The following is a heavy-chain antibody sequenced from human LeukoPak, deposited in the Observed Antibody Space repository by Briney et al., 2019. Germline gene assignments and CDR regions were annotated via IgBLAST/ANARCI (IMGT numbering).Heavy chain of an antibody. D-gene: IGHD4-23*01. Sequence: SETLSLTCTVSGGSISSGSYYWSWIRQPAWKGLEWIGRIYTSGSTNYNPSLKSRVTISVDTSKNQFSLKLSSVTAADTAVYYCAREKDDYGGNSGAFDIWGQGTMVTVSS. V-gene: IGHV4-61*02. J-gene: IGHJ3*02. CDR3: AREKDDYGGNSGAFDI. CDR2: IYTSGST. CDR1: GGSISSGSYY.